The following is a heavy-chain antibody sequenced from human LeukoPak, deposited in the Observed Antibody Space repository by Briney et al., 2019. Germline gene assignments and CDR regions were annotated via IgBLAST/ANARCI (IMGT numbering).Heavy chain of an antibody. Sequence: ASVKVSRKASGYTFTGYYMHWVRQAPGQGLEWMGWINPNSGGTNYAQEFQGRVTMTRDTSITTAYMELSRLRSDDTAVYYCAKLDLLGYWGQGTLVTVSS. CDR3: AKLDLLGY. V-gene: IGHV1-2*02. J-gene: IGHJ4*02. CDR2: INPNSGGT. CDR1: GYTFTGYY. D-gene: IGHD2-15*01.